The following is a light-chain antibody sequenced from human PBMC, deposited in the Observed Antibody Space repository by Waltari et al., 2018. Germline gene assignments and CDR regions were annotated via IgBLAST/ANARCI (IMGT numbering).Light chain of an antibody. CDR2: AAS. J-gene: IGKJ2*01. Sequence: EIVMTQPPATLSVSPGERVTLSCRASQIVSSNLALYQQKPGQAPRVLIYAASTRATGIPARLSGSGSGTEFTLTISSMQSEDFAVYYYQQYNNWPPMYTFGQGTKLEIK. CDR3: QQYNNWPPMYT. CDR1: QIVSSN. V-gene: IGKV3-15*01.